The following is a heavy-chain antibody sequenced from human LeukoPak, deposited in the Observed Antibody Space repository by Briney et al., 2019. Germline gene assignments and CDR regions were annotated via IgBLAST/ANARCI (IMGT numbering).Heavy chain of an antibody. J-gene: IGHJ5*02. D-gene: IGHD5-12*01. V-gene: IGHV4-39*07. CDR1: GGSIRSLGYS. Sequence: SETLSLTCSVSGGSIRSLGYSWGWIRQPPGKGLEWIASMYYTGTTYYNPSLKSRVTMSVDMSKNQFSLNLTSVTAADTAVFYCARSVSAYAGRGWFDPWGQGTLVTVSS. CDR2: MYYTGTT. CDR3: ARSVSAYAGRGWFDP.